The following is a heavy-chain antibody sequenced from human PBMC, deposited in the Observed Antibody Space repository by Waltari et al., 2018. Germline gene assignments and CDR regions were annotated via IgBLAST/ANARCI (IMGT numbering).Heavy chain of an antibody. D-gene: IGHD5-18*01. V-gene: IGHV3-30*18. J-gene: IGHJ4*02. CDR1: GFTFSSYG. Sequence: QVQLVESGGGVVQPGRSLRLSCAASGFTFSSYGMHWVRQAPGKVMGWVAVRSYDGRNTYYADPVKGLFTISRDNSKNTLYLQMNSLRAEDTAVYYCAKDIQRTGYFDYWGQGTLVTVSS. CDR2: RSYDGRNT. CDR3: AKDIQRTGYFDY.